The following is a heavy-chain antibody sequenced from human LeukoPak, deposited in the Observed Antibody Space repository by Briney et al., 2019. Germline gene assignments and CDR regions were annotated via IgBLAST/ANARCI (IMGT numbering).Heavy chain of an antibody. CDR3: ARTGTTIFGAIRRAFDI. CDR2: IYHSGIT. CDR1: GGSISSDY. Sequence: SETLSLTCTVSGGSISSDYWSWIRQPPGQGPEWIGYIYHSGITIYNPSLKSRVTISVDMSKNQFSLKLISVTAADTAVYYCARTGTTIFGAIRRAFDIWGQGTMVTVSS. D-gene: IGHD3-3*01. V-gene: IGHV4-59*01. J-gene: IGHJ3*02.